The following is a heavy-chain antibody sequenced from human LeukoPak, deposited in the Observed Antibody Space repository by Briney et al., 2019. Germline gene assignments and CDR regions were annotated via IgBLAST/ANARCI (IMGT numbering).Heavy chain of an antibody. J-gene: IGHJ4*02. CDR3: ARVNHGTAMVQLLDY. V-gene: IGHV1-18*04. D-gene: IGHD5-18*01. CDR2: ISAYNGNT. Sequence: ASVKVSCKASGYTFTGYYMHWVRQAPGQGLEGMGWISAYNGNTNYAQKLQGRVTMTTDTSTSTAYMELRSLRSDDTAVYYCARVNHGTAMVQLLDYWGQGTLVTVSS. CDR1: GYTFTGYY.